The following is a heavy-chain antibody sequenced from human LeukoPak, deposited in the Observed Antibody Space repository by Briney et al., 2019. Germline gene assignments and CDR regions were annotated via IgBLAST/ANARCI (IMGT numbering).Heavy chain of an antibody. D-gene: IGHD3-22*01. Sequence: ASVKVPCKTSGYTFTGHYMNWVRQAPGQGLEWMGWINPNSGGTKYAPKFQGRVTMTRDTSITTAYMELGSLRPDDTAVYYCARDRGGNYYDSSGRDDVFDMWGQGTMVTVSS. CDR3: ARDRGGNYYDSSGRDDVFDM. CDR2: INPNSGGT. CDR1: GYTFTGHY. J-gene: IGHJ3*02. V-gene: IGHV1-2*02.